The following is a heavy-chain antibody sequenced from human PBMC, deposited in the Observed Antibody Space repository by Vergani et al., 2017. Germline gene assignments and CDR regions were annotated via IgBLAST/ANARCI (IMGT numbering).Heavy chain of an antibody. Sequence: QVQLVQSGAEVKKPGASVKVSCKASGYTFTSYYMHWVRQAPGQGLEWMGIINPSGGSTSYAQKFQGRVTMTRDTSTSTVYMELSSLRSEDTAVYYCARSEYYDFWGGSWERWFDPWGQGTLVTVSS. J-gene: IGHJ5*02. V-gene: IGHV1-46*03. D-gene: IGHD3-3*01. CDR2: INPSGGST. CDR3: ARSEYYDFWGGSWERWFDP. CDR1: GYTFTSYY.